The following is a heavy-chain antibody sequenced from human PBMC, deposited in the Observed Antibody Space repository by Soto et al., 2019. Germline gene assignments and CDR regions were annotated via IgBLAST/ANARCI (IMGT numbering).Heavy chain of an antibody. V-gene: IGHV3-23*01. J-gene: IGHJ4*02. CDR1: GFTFSSYA. Sequence: EVQLLESGGGLVQPGGSLRLSCAASGFTFSSYAMSWVRQAPGKGLEWVSAITGSGGSTYYADSVKGRFTISRDNSKNSLYLQMNSLRAEDTAVYYCAKDRNKWLRFDLADWGQGTLVIVSS. CDR3: AKDRNKWLRFDLAD. CDR2: ITGSGGST. D-gene: IGHD5-12*01.